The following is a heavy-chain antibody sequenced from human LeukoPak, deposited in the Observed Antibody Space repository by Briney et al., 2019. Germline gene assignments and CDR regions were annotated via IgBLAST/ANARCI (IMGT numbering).Heavy chain of an antibody. V-gene: IGHV3-23*01. D-gene: IGHD5-18*01. Sequence: GGSLRLSCAASGLTFSNCAMSWVRQAPGKGLEWVSSISGGGASTYYADSVKGRFTISRDNSKDTLFLQMNGLRAEDTALYYCAKDPTRIQQWVFDYWGQGTLVTVSS. J-gene: IGHJ4*02. CDR3: AKDPTRIQQWVFDY. CDR1: GLTFSNCA. CDR2: ISGGGAST.